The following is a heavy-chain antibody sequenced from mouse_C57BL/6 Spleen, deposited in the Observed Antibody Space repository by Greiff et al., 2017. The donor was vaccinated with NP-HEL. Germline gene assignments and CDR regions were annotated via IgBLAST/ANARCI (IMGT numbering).Heavy chain of an antibody. CDR3: ARSYGSSYYFDY. D-gene: IGHD1-1*01. CDR2: ISSGSSTI. Sequence: EVKLVESGGGLVKPGGSLKLSCAASGFTFSDYGMHWVRQAPEKGLEWVAYISSGSSTIYYADTVKGRFTISRDNAKNTLFLQMTSLMSEYTAMYYCARSYGSSYYFDYWGQGTTLTVSS. V-gene: IGHV5-17*01. J-gene: IGHJ2*01. CDR1: GFTFSDYG.